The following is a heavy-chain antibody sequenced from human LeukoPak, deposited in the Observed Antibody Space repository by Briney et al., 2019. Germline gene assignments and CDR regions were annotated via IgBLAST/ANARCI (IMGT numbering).Heavy chain of an antibody. CDR3: VRLGTRSRRTMGGTTEFDY. D-gene: IGHD1-1*01. J-gene: IGHJ4*02. CDR2: IAPSDSYT. CDR1: GYSFPSYW. Sequence: GESLKISCKVSGYSFPSYWITWVRQVPGKGLEWMGRIAPSDSYTNYNPSFEGHVTMSVEKSITTVYLQWSSLKASDTAMYYCVRLGTRSRRTMGGTTEFDYWGQGTLVTVSS. V-gene: IGHV5-10-1*01.